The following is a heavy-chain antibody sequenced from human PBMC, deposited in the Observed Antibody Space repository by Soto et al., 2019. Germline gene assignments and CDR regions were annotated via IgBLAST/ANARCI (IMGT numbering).Heavy chain of an antibody. V-gene: IGHV3-30*09. Sequence: QVQLVESGGGVVQPGGSLRLSCKASGFTFTSYAIHWVRQAPGKGLEWVSVISPDGVNKHSAESVRGRFVISRDNSKNTVHLAMNRLRLDGTAVYFCARRLTTTVSALGYWGQGSLVNVSS. J-gene: IGHJ4*02. CDR3: ARRLTTTVSALGY. CDR2: ISPDGVNK. CDR1: GFTFTSYA. D-gene: IGHD4-4*01.